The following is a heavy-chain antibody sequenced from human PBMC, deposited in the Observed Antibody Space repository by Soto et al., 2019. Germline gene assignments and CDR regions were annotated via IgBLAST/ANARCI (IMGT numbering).Heavy chain of an antibody. CDR1: GGSASSGDYY. CDR3: ARGAHYYDSSGYLDY. D-gene: IGHD3-22*01. V-gene: IGHV4-30-4*01. Sequence: QVQLQESGPGLVKPSQTLSLTCSVSGGSASSGDYYWSWIRQPPGKSLEWIGYIYYSDSTYYNPSLKSRVTISVDSSKNHLSLKMRSVTAADTAVYFCARGAHYYDSSGYLDYWGQGTLVTVSS. J-gene: IGHJ4*02. CDR2: IYYSDST.